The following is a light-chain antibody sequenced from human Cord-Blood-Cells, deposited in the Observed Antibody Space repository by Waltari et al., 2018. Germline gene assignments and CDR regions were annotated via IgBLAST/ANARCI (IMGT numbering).Light chain of an antibody. J-gene: IGLJ3*02. CDR2: DVS. V-gene: IGLV2-11*01. CDR1: SSDVGCYTY. CDR3: CSYAGSYTWV. Sequence: QSALTQPASVSGSPGQSVTISCTGTSSDVGCYTYVSWYQQHPGKAPKLMIYDVSKRPSGVPDRFSGSKSGNTASLTISGLQAEDEADYYCCSYAGSYTWVFGGGTKLTVL.